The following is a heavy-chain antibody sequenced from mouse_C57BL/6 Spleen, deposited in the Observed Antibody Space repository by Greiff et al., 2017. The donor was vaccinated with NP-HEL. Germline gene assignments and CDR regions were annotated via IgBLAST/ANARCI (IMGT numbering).Heavy chain of an antibody. Sequence: VQLQQSGAELVRPGASVTLSCKASGYTFTDYEMHWVKQTPVHGLEWIGAIDPETGGTAYNQKFKGKAILTADKSSSTAYMELRSLTSEDSAVYYCTNLYYGSSYVDFDYWGQGTTLTVSS. CDR3: TNLYYGSSYVDFDY. V-gene: IGHV1-15*01. J-gene: IGHJ2*01. CDR1: GYTFTDYE. D-gene: IGHD1-1*01. CDR2: IDPETGGT.